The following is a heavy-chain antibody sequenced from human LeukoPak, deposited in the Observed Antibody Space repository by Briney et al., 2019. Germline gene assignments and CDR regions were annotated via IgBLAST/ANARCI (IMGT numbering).Heavy chain of an antibody. CDR3: ARDRRIAAAGTYYYYYMDV. D-gene: IGHD6-13*01. Sequence: SDTLSLTCAVSGYSISSGYYWGWIRQPPGKGLEWIGYIYYSGSTNYNPSLKSRVTISVDTSKNQFSLKLSSVTAADTAVYYCARDRRIAAAGTYYYYYMDVWGKGTTVTVSS. CDR2: IYYSGST. J-gene: IGHJ6*03. V-gene: IGHV4-61*01. CDR1: GYSISSGYY.